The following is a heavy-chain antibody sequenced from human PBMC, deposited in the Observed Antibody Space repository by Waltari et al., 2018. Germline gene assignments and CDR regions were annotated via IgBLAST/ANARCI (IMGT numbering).Heavy chain of an antibody. CDR2: IYTSGST. Sequence: QVQLQESGPGLVKPSQTLSLTCTVSGGSISSGSYYSRWIRPPAGKGLEWIGRIYTSGSTNYNPSLKSRVTISVDTSKNQFSLKLSSVTAADTAVYYCARDLGSGSYYNDAFDIWGQGTMVTVSS. V-gene: IGHV4-61*02. J-gene: IGHJ3*02. D-gene: IGHD3-10*01. CDR1: GGSISSGSYY. CDR3: ARDLGSGSYYNDAFDI.